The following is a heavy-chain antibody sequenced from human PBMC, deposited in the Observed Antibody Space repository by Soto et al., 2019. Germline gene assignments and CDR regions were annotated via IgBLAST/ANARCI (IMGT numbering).Heavy chain of an antibody. CDR2: ISDGGDLT. D-gene: IGHD6-6*01. CDR1: GFAFSSHP. V-gene: IGHV3-23*01. CDR3: ARRAFGSSRSFDL. Sequence: GSLRLSCAASGFAFSSHPMSWVRQAPERGLEWVSGISDGGDLTYNADSVKGRFTISRDNSKDILFLQMNSLRAEDTALYYCARRAFGSSRSFDLWGQGTMVTVSS. J-gene: IGHJ3*01.